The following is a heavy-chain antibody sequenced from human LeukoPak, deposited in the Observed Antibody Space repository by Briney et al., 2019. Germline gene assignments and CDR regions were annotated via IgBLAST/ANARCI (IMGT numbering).Heavy chain of an antibody. Sequence: KASETLSLTCTVSGGSISSSSYYWGWIRQPPGKGLEWIGTIYYSGSTYYNPSLKSRVTISVDTSKNQFSLKLSSVTAADTAVYYCAREEQQLYYFDYWGQGTLVTVSS. CDR1: GGSISSSSYY. V-gene: IGHV4-39*07. CDR3: AREEQQLYYFDY. D-gene: IGHD6-13*01. CDR2: IYYSGST. J-gene: IGHJ4*02.